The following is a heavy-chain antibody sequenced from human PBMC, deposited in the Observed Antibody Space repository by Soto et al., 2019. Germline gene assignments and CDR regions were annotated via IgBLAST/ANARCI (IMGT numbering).Heavy chain of an antibody. D-gene: IGHD2-21*01. CDR3: ASGHCGGLCYHDY. Sequence: QVQLVQSGAEVKKPGASVKISCEASGYAFTTYLIYWMRQAPGQRLEWMGWINAANGNTKYSQKFQDRVTITRDTSASTAYMELSSLRSEDTAVYYCASGHCGGLCYHDYWGQGTLVTVSS. V-gene: IGHV1-3*01. J-gene: IGHJ4*02. CDR2: INAANGNT. CDR1: GYAFTTYL.